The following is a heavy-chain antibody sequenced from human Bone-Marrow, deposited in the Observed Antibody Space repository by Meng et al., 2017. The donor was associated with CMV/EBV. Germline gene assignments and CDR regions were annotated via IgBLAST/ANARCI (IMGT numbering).Heavy chain of an antibody. CDR2: INHSGNT. CDR3: ARLNYKGY. J-gene: IGHJ4*02. D-gene: IGHD1-7*01. Sequence: SETLSLTCAVYGGSFSAYYWSWIRQSPGKGLEWIGEINHSGNTNYNPSLKSRVSMSVDTSKNQVSLRLSSVTAADTAVYYCARLNYKGYWGEGTLVAVSS. V-gene: IGHV4-34*01. CDR1: GGSFSAYY.